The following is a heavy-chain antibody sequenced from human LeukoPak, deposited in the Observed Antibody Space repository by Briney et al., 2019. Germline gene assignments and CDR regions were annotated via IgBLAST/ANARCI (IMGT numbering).Heavy chain of an antibody. V-gene: IGHV3-74*01. CDR3: IRDFRSADL. CDR2: IYVDGRTT. Sequence: PGGSLRLSCVASGFTFSNYWMHWVRQPPGKGLVWVSRIYVDGRTTNYADSVKGRFTISRDDAKNTVYLEMNSLSVEDTATYYCIRDFRSADLWGQGTLVTVTS. CDR1: GFTFSNYW. J-gene: IGHJ5*02.